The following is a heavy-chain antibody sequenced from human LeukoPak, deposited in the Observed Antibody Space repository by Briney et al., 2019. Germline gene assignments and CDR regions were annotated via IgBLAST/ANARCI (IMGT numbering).Heavy chain of an antibody. CDR1: GYTSTGYY. D-gene: IGHD4-17*01. CDR3: ARDYMTTVTTGY. J-gene: IGHJ4*02. CDR2: INPNSGGT. Sequence: ASVKVSCKASGYTSTGYYMHWVRQAPGQGLEGMGWINPNSGGTNYAQKFQGRVTMTRDTSISTAYMELSRLRSDDTAVYYCARDYMTTVTTGYWGQGTLVTVSS. V-gene: IGHV1-2*02.